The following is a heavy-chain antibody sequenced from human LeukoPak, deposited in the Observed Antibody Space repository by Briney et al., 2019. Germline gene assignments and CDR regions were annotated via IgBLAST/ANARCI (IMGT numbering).Heavy chain of an antibody. CDR1: GYTFTGYY. CDR3: ARESVAGRSGYYYYYMDV. V-gene: IGHV1-2*02. Sequence: ASVKVSCKASGYTFTGYYMHWVRQAPGRGLEWMGWINPNSGGTNYAQKFQGRVTMTRDTSISTAYMELSRLRSDDTAVYYCARESVAGRSGYYYYYMDVWGKGTTVTVSS. J-gene: IGHJ6*03. D-gene: IGHD6-19*01. CDR2: INPNSGGT.